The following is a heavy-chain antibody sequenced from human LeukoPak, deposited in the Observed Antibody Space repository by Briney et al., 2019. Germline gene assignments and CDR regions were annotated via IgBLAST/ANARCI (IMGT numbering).Heavy chain of an antibody. CDR3: ARVICDNTDCYLGGYYMDV. Sequence: PSETLSLTCAVSGGSISRGSYYWSWIRQPAGKGLEWIGRVYTSGSTDYNPSLKSRVSISIDTSKNQFSLKLSSVTAADTAVYYCARVICDNTDCYLGGYYMDVWGKGTTVTVS. CDR1: GGSISRGSYY. J-gene: IGHJ6*03. V-gene: IGHV4-61*02. CDR2: VYTSGST. D-gene: IGHD2-21*02.